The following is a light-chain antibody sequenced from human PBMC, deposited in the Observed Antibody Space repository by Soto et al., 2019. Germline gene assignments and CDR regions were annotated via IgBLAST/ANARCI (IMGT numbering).Light chain of an antibody. CDR3: QQHDSLPLT. CDR1: QDIGNY. CDR2: DVS. J-gene: IGKJ4*01. V-gene: IGKV1-33*01. Sequence: DIQMTQSPSSLSASVGDRVTVTCRASQDIGNYLCWYQQRLGKAPKLLIYDVSYLEAGVPSRFSGSGSGTDFTFTISSLQPEDFATCYCQQHDSLPLTFGGGTKVDIK.